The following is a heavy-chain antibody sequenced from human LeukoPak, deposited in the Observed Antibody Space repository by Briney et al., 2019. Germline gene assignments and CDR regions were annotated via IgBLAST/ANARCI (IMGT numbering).Heavy chain of an antibody. J-gene: IGHJ5*02. CDR2: IYSSGDT. D-gene: IGHD2-2*02. CDR3: ARDVVPAAIDEGWFDP. V-gene: IGHV4-4*07. CDR1: GGSITNYY. Sequence: SETLSLTCTVSGGSITNYYWSWIRQPAGKGLEWIGRIYSSGDTTYNPSLKSRVTMSVDTSKNQFSLKLSSVTAADTAVYYCARDVVPAAIDEGWFDPWGQGTLVTVSS.